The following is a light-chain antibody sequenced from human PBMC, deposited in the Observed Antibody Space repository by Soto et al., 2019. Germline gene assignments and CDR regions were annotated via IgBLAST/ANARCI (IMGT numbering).Light chain of an antibody. CDR2: AAS. V-gene: IGKV3-20*01. CDR3: QQYDAQFWT. Sequence: DTVLTQFPATLSLSPGERATLSCRASQTVSSSFLAWYQQKPGQAPRLLIYAASSRATGIPDRFSGSGSGTDFTLTISKLEPEDFAVYYCQQYDAQFWTFGCGTKVDIK. CDR1: QTVSSSF. J-gene: IGKJ1*01.